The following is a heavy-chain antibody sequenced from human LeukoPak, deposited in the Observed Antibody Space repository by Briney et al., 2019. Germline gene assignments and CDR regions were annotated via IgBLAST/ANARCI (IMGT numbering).Heavy chain of an antibody. Sequence: GASVKVSCKASGYTFTSYAMNWVRQAPGQGLEWMGWINTNTGNPTYAQGFTGRFVFSLDTSVSTAYLQISSLKAEDTAVYYCARDSEWYYDTRGRYWFDPWGQGTLVTVSS. J-gene: IGHJ5*02. D-gene: IGHD3-22*01. CDR1: GYTFTSYA. CDR3: ARDSEWYYDTRGRYWFDP. CDR2: INTNTGNP. V-gene: IGHV7-4-1*02.